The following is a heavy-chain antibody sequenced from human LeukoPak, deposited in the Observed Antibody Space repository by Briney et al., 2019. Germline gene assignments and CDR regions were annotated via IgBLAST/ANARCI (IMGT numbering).Heavy chain of an antibody. CDR1: GFTFSSYG. J-gene: IGHJ4*02. Sequence: GGSLRLSCAASGFTFSSYGMHWVRQAPGKGLEWVSTISNSDYSTYYADSVKGRFTISRANSENTLYLQMNSLRAEDTAVYYCAKGGAARFDYWGQGTLVTVSS. CDR3: AKGGAARFDY. V-gene: IGHV3-23*01. CDR2: ISNSDYST. D-gene: IGHD5-18*01.